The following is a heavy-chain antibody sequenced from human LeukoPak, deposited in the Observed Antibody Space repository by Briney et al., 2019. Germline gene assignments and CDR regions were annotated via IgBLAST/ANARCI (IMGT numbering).Heavy chain of an antibody. Sequence: KAGESLKISCKGSGYSFTSYWISWVRQMPGEGLEWMGRIDPSDSYTNYSPSFQGHVTISADKSISTAYLQWSSLKASDTAMYYCARHPHGDYVAPDYWGQGTLVTVSS. J-gene: IGHJ4*02. CDR2: IDPSDSYT. CDR3: ARHPHGDYVAPDY. CDR1: GYSFTSYW. V-gene: IGHV5-10-1*01. D-gene: IGHD4-17*01.